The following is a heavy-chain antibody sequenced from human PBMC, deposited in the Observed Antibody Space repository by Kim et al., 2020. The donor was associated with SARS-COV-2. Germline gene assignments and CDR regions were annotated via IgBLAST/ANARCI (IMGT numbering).Heavy chain of an antibody. Sequence: GGSLRLSCAASGFSFSSYWMNWVRQAPGKGLVWVSRINTDGSSTGYPDTEKGRFTISKDNAKNTVYLQMSSVRAHDTAVYNCARDSGRIVDYWGQGTLVTVSS. CDR3: ARDSGRIVDY. J-gene: IGHJ4*02. CDR2: INTDGSST. V-gene: IGHV3-74*01. CDR1: GFSFSSYW. D-gene: IGHD3-10*01.